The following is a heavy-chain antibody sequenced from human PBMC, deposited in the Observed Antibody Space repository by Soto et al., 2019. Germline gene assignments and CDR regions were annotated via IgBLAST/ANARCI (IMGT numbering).Heavy chain of an antibody. CDR2: ISAYNNHT. V-gene: IGHV1-18*01. CDR1: GYTSSNSD. J-gene: IGHJ3*02. D-gene: IGHD2-21*01. Sequence: QVQLVQSGAELRKPGASVKVSCKTSGYTSSNSDVSCVRQAPGQGLEWMGRISAYNNHTNYALNFQGRVTLTTDTSTSTAYMELRCLRSDDTAVYYCVGLGIDCDESVNAVYMWGQGTLVTVSS. CDR3: VGLGIDCDESVNAVYM.